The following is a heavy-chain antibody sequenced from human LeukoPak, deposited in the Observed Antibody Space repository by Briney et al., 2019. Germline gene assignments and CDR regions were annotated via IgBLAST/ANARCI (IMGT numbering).Heavy chain of an antibody. CDR3: ARGGSYLSAFDI. CDR1: GFTFSSYG. J-gene: IGHJ3*02. D-gene: IGHD1-26*01. V-gene: IGHV3-23*01. Sequence: GGTLILSCAASGFTFSSYGMSWVRQAPGKGLEWVSAISGSGGSTFYADSVKGRFTISRDNSKNTLYLQMNSLRTEDTAVYYCARGGSYLSAFDIWGQGTMVTVSS. CDR2: ISGSGGST.